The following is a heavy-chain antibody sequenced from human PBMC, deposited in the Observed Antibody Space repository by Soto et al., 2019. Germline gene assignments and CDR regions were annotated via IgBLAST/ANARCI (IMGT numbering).Heavy chain of an antibody. J-gene: IGHJ4*02. V-gene: IGHV4-59*08. Sequence: SETLSLTCTVSGGSISSYYWSWIRQPPGKGLEWIGYIYYSGSTNYNPSLKGRVTISVDTSKNQFSLKLSSVTAADTAVYYCARRYGSSSDYWGQGTLVTVSS. CDR3: ARRYGSSSDY. CDR2: IYYSGST. D-gene: IGHD5-18*01. CDR1: GGSISSYY.